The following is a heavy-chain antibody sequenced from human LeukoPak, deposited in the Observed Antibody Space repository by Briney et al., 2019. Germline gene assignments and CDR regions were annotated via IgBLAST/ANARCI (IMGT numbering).Heavy chain of an antibody. CDR3: ARAKPKNMVRGLIMRRESRYYFDY. CDR2: ISSSSSYT. Sequence: PGGSLRLSCAASGFTFSSYSMNWVRQAPGRGLEWVSSISSSSSYTYYADSVKGRFTISRDNSKSTLYIQMNSLRAEDTAVYYCARAKPKNMVRGLIMRRESRYYFDYWGQGTLVTVSS. D-gene: IGHD3-10*01. CDR1: GFTFSSYS. J-gene: IGHJ4*02. V-gene: IGHV3-21*04.